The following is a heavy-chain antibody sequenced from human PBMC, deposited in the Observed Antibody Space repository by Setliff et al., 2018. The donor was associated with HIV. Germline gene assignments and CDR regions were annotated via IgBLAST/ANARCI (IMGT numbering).Heavy chain of an antibody. Sequence: LRLSCAASGFTVDTGAMNWVRQAPGKGLEWVSTIGCWGTCTFYADSVKGRFAISGDPSTNTLYLQMNRLSAEDTAVYYCARGLDPFFAMEIWGQGTTVTVSS. V-gene: IGHV3-23*01. J-gene: IGHJ6*02. CDR2: IGCWGTCT. CDR3: ARGLDPFFAMEI. CDR1: GFTVDTGA.